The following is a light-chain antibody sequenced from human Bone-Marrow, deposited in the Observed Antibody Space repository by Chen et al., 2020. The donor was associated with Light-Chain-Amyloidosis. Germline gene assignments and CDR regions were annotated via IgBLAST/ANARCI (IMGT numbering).Light chain of an antibody. J-gene: IGLJ3*02. V-gene: IGLV3-21*02. CDR3: QVWDRSSDRPV. CDR2: DDS. CDR1: NIGSTS. Sequence: SYVLTQPSSVSVAPGQTATIACGGNNIGSTSVHWYQQTPGQAPLLVVYDDSDRPSGIPERLSVSNSGNTATLTISRVEAGDDADYYCQVWDRSSDRPVFGGGTKLTVL.